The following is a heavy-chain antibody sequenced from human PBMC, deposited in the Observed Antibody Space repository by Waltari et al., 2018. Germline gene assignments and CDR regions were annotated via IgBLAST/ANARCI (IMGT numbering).Heavy chain of an antibody. J-gene: IGHJ6*02. CDR3: ARDLGSNPMDV. CDR1: GFTFSSYS. Sequence: EVQLVESGGGLVKPGGSLRLSCAASGFTFSSYSMNWVRQAPGKGLEWVSSISSSSYIYYADSVKGRFTISRDNAKNSLYLQMNSLRAEDTAVYYCARDLGSNPMDVWGQGTTVIVSS. CDR2: ISSSSYI. V-gene: IGHV3-21*01.